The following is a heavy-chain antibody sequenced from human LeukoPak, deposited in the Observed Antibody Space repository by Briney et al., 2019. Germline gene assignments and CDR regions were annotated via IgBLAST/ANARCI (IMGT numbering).Heavy chain of an antibody. J-gene: IGHJ6*02. V-gene: IGHV4-34*01. CDR1: GGSFSGYY. D-gene: IGHD3-10*01. CDR2: INDSEST. Sequence: SETLSLTCAVYGGSFSGYYWSWIRQPPGKGLEWIGEINDSESTNYNPSLKSRVTISVDTSKKQFSLKLSSVTAADTAIYYCAKGPIIGFGELSPPDVWGQGTTVTVSS. CDR3: AKGPIIGFGELSPPDV.